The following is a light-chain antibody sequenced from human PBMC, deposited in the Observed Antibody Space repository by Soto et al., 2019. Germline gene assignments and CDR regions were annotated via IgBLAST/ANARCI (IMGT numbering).Light chain of an antibody. CDR2: DVS. V-gene: IGLV2-14*01. J-gene: IGLJ2*01. CDR1: SSDVGGYNY. CDR3: SSYTSSSTLVV. Sequence: QSALTQPASVSGSPGQSITISCTGTSSDVGGYNYVSGYQQHPGKAPKPMIYDVSNRPSGVSNRFSGSKAGTTDSLTISGLQAEDEADYYCSSYTSSSTLVVFGGGTKVTVL.